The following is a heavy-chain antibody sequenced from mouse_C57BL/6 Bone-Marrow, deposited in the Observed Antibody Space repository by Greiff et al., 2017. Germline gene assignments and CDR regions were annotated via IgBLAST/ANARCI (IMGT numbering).Heavy chain of an antibody. CDR3: ARRRGCDGVYWYFYV. Sequence: QVQLQQPGAELVMPGASVKLSCKASGYTFTSYWMHWVKQRPGQGLEWIGEIDPSDSYTNYNQKFKGKSTLTVDKSSTTAYMQLRSLTSEDSAVYYCARRRGCDGVYWYFYVWGTGTTVTVSS. J-gene: IGHJ1*03. CDR2: IDPSDSYT. V-gene: IGHV1-69*01. CDR1: GYTFTSYW.